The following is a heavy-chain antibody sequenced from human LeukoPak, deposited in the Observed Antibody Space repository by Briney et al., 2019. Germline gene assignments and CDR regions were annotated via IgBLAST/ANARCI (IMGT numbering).Heavy chain of an antibody. Sequence: SKTLSLTCTVSGGSINGYYWSWIRQPPGKGLEWIGYIHYSGSIKYNSSLKSRVTISVDTSKNQFSLKLNSVTAADTAVYYCARERTNYGGIDYWGQGTLVTVSS. CDR3: ARERTNYGGIDY. CDR2: IHYSGSI. D-gene: IGHD1-7*01. V-gene: IGHV4-59*01. CDR1: GGSINGYY. J-gene: IGHJ4*02.